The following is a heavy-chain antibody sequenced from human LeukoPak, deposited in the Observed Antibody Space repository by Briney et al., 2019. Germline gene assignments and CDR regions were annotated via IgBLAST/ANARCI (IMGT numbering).Heavy chain of an antibody. CDR3: ARRPFWSGYYKRIYFDY. J-gene: IGHJ4*02. Sequence: PSETLSLTCAVYGGSFSGYYWSWIRQPPGKGLEWIGEINHSGSTNYNPSLKSRVTISVDTSKNQFSLKLSSMTAADTAVYYCARRPFWSGYYKRIYFDYWGQGTLVTVSS. CDR2: INHSGST. CDR1: GGSFSGYY. D-gene: IGHD3-3*01. V-gene: IGHV4-34*01.